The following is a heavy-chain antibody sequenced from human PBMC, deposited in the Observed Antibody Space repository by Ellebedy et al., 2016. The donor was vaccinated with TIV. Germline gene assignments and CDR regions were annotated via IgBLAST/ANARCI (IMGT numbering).Heavy chain of an antibody. CDR3: AKDKDRYSSGVDY. D-gene: IGHD6-19*01. V-gene: IGHV3-43*02. CDR1: GFIFDDYA. Sequence: GESLKISCAASGFIFDDYAMHWVRQVPGKSLEWVSLISGDGHTTYHADSVKGRFTISRDNSKNSLYLQMNSLRNEDTALYYCAKDKDRYSSGVDYWGQGTLVTVSS. CDR2: ISGDGHTT. J-gene: IGHJ4*02.